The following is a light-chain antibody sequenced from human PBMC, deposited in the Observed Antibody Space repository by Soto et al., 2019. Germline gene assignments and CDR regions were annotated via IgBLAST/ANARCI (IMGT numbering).Light chain of an antibody. V-gene: IGKV3-20*01. CDR3: QQYGSSPPRT. J-gene: IGKJ1*01. CDR1: QSVSNDF. CDR2: GAS. Sequence: EIELTQSPGILSLSPGERATLSCRASQSVSNDFLAWYQQKPGQAPRLLIYGASTRATDVPDRFSGSGSGADFTLSISRLEPEDFAVYYCQQYGSSPPRTFGQGTKVEMK.